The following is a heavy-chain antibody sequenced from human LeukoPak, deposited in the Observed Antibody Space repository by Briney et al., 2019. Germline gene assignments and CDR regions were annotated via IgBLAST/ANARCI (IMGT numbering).Heavy chain of an antibody. Sequence: AGGSLRLSCAASGFTFTTYGINWVRQAPGKGLEWVAVVWNDGTRQYYADSVKGRFTISRDNSKNTVYLQMNSLRADDTAVYFCAKETVTPVGGYYYYMDVWGKGTTVTVSS. CDR2: VWNDGTRQ. CDR3: AKETVTPVGGYYYYMDV. V-gene: IGHV3-33*06. J-gene: IGHJ6*03. D-gene: IGHD4-11*01. CDR1: GFTFTTYG.